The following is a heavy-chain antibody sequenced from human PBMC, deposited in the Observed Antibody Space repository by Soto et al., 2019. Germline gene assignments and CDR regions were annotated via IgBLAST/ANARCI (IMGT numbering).Heavy chain of an antibody. CDR3: ARGWRGDAFDI. CDR1: GGTFSSYT. CDR2: IIPILGIA. D-gene: IGHD3-10*01. Sequence: QVQLVQSGAEVKKPGSSVKVSCKASGGTFSSYTISLVRQAPGQGLEWMGRIIPILGIANYAQKFQGRVTITADKSTSTAYMELSSLRSEDTAVYYCARGWRGDAFDILGQGTMVTVSS. V-gene: IGHV1-69*02. J-gene: IGHJ3*02.